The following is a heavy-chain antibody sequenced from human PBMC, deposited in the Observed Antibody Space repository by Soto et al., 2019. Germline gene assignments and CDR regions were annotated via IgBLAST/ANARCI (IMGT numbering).Heavy chain of an antibody. J-gene: IGHJ6*03. CDR1: GYTFTGYY. CDR3: ARGGDIVATMAVAVALGYYYMAV. CDR2: INPNSGGT. V-gene: IGHV1-2*04. D-gene: IGHD5-12*01. Sequence: QVQLVQSGAEVKKPGASVKVSCKASGYTFTGYYMHWVRQAPGQGLEWMGWINPNSGGTNYAQKFQGWVTMTRDTSISAAYMELSRLRSDDTAVYYCARGGDIVATMAVAVALGYYYMAVWGKGTTVTVSS.